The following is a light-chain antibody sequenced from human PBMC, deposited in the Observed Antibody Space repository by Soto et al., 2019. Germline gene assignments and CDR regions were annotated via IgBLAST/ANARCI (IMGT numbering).Light chain of an antibody. CDR2: DVS. CDR1: SSDVGGYDY. CDR3: SSYTTTSSYV. J-gene: IGLJ1*01. V-gene: IGLV2-14*03. Sequence: QSVLTQPASVYGSPGQSITISCTGTSSDVGGYDYVSWYQQYPGKAPKLMIFDVSNRPSGVSNRFSGSKSGNTASLTISGLQAEDEADYYCSSYTTTSSYVFGTGTKVTVL.